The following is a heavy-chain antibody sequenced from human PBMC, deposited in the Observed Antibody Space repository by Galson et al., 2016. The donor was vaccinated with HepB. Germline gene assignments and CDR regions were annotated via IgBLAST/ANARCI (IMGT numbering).Heavy chain of an antibody. J-gene: IGHJ4*02. CDR3: ARDLEGGYSSSWYLW. CDR1: GYTFSGYY. V-gene: IGHV1-2*02. CDR2: INPNSGGE. D-gene: IGHD6-13*01. Sequence: SVKVSCKASGYTFSGYYIHWLRQAPGQGLEWMGWINPNSGGENYAQMFQGRVTMTRDTSISTAYMELSRLTSDDTAVYYCARDLEGGYSSSWYLWWGQGTLVTVSS.